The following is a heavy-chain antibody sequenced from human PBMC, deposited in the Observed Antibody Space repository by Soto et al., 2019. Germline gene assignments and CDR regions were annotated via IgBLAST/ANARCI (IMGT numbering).Heavy chain of an antibody. CDR2: IDPSDSYT. CDR1: GYSFTSYR. V-gene: IGHV5-10-1*01. Sequence: GESLKISCKGSGYSFTSYRISWVRQMPGKGLEWMGRIDPSDSYTNYSPSFQGHVTISADKSISTAYLQWSSLKASDTDMYYCARLGTADGGYYGMDVWGQGTSVTVSS. J-gene: IGHJ6*02. CDR3: ARLGTADGGYYGMDV. D-gene: IGHD2-15*01.